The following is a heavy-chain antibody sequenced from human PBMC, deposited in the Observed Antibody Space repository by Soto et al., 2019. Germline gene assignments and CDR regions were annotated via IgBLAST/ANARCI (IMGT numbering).Heavy chain of an antibody. J-gene: IGHJ5*02. CDR3: ARVTLRAGNWFDP. Sequence: ASVKVSCKASGYTFTDYFIHWVRQAPGQGFEWMGWINPKSRGTTYAQKFQGRVTMTRDTSNTTAYMELRGLRSDDTAIYYCARVTLRAGNWFDPWGQGXLVTVYS. CDR2: INPKSRGT. V-gene: IGHV1-2*02. CDR1: GYTFTDYF.